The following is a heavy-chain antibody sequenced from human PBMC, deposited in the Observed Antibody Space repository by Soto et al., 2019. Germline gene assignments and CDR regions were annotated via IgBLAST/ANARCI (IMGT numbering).Heavy chain of an antibody. CDR3: ARGYCSSTICYIWDNWFDP. D-gene: IGHD2-2*02. V-gene: IGHV4-59*01. Sequence: QVQLQESGPGLVKPSETLSLTCTVSGGSISSYYWSWIRQPPGKGLEWIGYIYYRGRTNYNPSLKSRVTISVDTSKNQFSLKLSSVTAADTAVYYCARGYCSSTICYIWDNWFDPWGQGTLVNVSS. CDR1: GGSISSYY. J-gene: IGHJ5*02. CDR2: IYYRGRT.